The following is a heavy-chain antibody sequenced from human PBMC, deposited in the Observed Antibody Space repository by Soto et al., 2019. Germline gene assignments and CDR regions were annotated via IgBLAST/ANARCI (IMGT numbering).Heavy chain of an antibody. J-gene: IGHJ4*02. CDR1: GFTFSTYG. Sequence: PGGSLRLSCAASGFTFSTYGMHWVRQAPGMGLEWVAFISSGGTNKYYADSVKGRFTISRGNSNNTLYLQMNSLRAEDTAVYYCSKGLPGWLPYPTSYRYWGQGTLVTVSS. CDR3: SKGLPGWLPYPTSYRY. CDR2: ISSGGTNK. V-gene: IGHV3-30*02. D-gene: IGHD2-15*01.